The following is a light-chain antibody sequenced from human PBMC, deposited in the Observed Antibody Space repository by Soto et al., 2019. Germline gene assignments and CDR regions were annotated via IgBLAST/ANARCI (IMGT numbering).Light chain of an antibody. Sequence: DIQMTQSPSTLSASVGDRVSISCRAIQSVSVWVAWYQQKPGAAPKLLIYDAFTVDTGVPSRFSGSGSGTEFTLTISSLEPEDFAVYYCQQRDNWPLAWTFGQGTKVDVK. CDR1: QSVSVW. CDR3: QQRDNWPLAWT. CDR2: DAF. J-gene: IGKJ1*01. V-gene: IGKV1-5*01.